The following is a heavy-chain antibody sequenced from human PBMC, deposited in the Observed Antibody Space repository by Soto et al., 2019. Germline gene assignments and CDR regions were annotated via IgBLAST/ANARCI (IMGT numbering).Heavy chain of an antibody. CDR1: GGTFSSYA. CDR2: IIPIFGTA. D-gene: IGHD6-6*01. J-gene: IGHJ6*02. CDR3: ARERLGSIAARAYYYYYGMDV. V-gene: IGHV1-69*01. Sequence: SVKGSCKASGGTFSSYAISWVRQAPGQGLEWMGGIIPIFGTANYAQKFQGRVTITADESTSTAYMELSSLRSEDTAVYYCARERLGSIAARAYYYYYGMDVWGQGTTVTVSS.